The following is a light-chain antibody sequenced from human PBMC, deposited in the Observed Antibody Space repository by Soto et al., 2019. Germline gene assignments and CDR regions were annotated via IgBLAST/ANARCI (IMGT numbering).Light chain of an antibody. CDR1: QGIGSW. CDR2: PAS. Sequence: DIQMTQSPSFVSASIGDRVTITCRASQGIGSWLAWYHQVPGRAPRLLIFPASPFQSGVSSRFRGSGSGTDFTLTITSLQPEDFATYFCLQANNFPVTFGEGTKVEMK. V-gene: IGKV1-12*01. J-gene: IGKJ4*01. CDR3: LQANNFPVT.